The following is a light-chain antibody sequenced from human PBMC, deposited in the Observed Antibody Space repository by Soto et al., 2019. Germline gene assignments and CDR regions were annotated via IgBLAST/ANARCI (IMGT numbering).Light chain of an antibody. CDR3: QQRINWPVT. CDR2: AAS. V-gene: IGKV3-11*01. J-gene: IGKJ4*02. Sequence: EIVLPQSPATLSLSPGESAPLSCRASQSVSNYLGWYQQKPGQAPRLLIYAASNRATGTPARFSGSGSGTDFTLTISSLEPEDLAVYYCQQRINWPVTCGGGTKGEIK. CDR1: QSVSNY.